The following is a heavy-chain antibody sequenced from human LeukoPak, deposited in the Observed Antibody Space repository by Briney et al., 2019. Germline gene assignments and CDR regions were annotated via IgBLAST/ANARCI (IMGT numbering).Heavy chain of an antibody. CDR1: GGSISSYC. CDR3: ARDLSRLSGSYYVFDY. Sequence: SETLSLTCTVSGGSISSYCWSWIRQPAGKGLEWIGRIYTSGSTNYNPSLKSRVTMSVDTSKNQFSLKLSSVTAADTAVYYCARDLSRLSGSYYVFDYWGQGTLVTVSS. CDR2: IYTSGST. D-gene: IGHD1-26*01. V-gene: IGHV4-4*07. J-gene: IGHJ4*02.